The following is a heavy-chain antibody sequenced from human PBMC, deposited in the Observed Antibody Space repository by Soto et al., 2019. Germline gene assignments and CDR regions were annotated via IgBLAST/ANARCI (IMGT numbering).Heavy chain of an antibody. J-gene: IGHJ3*02. CDR2: ISSSSSYT. CDR3: AVVVAATNAFDI. Sequence: GGSLRLSCAASGFTLSDYYMNWIRQAPGKGLEWVSYISSSSSYTNYADSVKGRFTISRDNARNSLYLQMNSVRAEDTAVYYCAVVVAATNAFDIWGQGTMVTVSS. V-gene: IGHV3-11*06. D-gene: IGHD2-15*01. CDR1: GFTLSDYY.